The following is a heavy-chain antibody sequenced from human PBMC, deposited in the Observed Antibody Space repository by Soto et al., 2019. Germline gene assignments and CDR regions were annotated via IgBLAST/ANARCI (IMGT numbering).Heavy chain of an antibody. V-gene: IGHV1-18*01. D-gene: IGHD3-3*01. CDR1: GYTFTSYG. Sequence: ASVKVSCKASGYTFTSYGISWVRQAPGQGLEWMGWISAYNGNTNYAQKLQGRVTMTTDKSTSTAYMELRSLRSDDTAVYYCARDTIGYDFWSGYYIPGPYGMDVWGQGTTVTVSS. J-gene: IGHJ6*02. CDR3: ARDTIGYDFWSGYYIPGPYGMDV. CDR2: ISAYNGNT.